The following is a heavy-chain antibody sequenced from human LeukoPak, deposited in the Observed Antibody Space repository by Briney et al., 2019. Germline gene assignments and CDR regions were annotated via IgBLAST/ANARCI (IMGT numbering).Heavy chain of an antibody. J-gene: IGHJ4*02. CDR3: ARGPLRYFDH. D-gene: IGHD4-17*01. CDR1: GDSVSSNNTT. CDR2: TYFRGKWYN. Sequence: SQTLSLTCAISGDSVSSNNTTWNWIRQSPSRGLEWLGRTYFRGKWYNDHALSVKSRITINPGTSKNQFSLQLNSVTPEDTAVYYCARGPLRYFDHWGQGTLVTVSS. V-gene: IGHV6-1*01.